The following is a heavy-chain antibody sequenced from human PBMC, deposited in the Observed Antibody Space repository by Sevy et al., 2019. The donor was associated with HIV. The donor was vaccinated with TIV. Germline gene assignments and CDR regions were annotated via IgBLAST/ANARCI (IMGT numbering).Heavy chain of an antibody. CDR3: ARGNSGSFDY. V-gene: IGHV3-7*04. CDR2: IKQDESEK. Sequence: GGSLRLSCAASGFSFSHYWMHWVRQAPGKGLEWVANIKQDESEKYYVASVKGRFTISEDNAKNSVYLQMNSLIPEDTAIYYCARGNSGSFDYWGQGTLVTVSS. CDR1: GFSFSHYW. J-gene: IGHJ4*02. D-gene: IGHD3-22*01.